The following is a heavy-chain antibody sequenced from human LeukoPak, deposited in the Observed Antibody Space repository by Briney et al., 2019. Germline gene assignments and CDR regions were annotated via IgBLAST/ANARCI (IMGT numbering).Heavy chain of an antibody. D-gene: IGHD3-10*01. CDR1: GFTFTSSA. Sequence: GTSVKVSCKASGFTFTSSAVQWVRQARGQRLEWIGWIVVGSGNTNYAQKFQERVTIARDMSTSTAYMELSSLRSEDTAVYYCAAGYYYGSGSYYNAKPFDYWGQGTLVAVSS. CDR2: IVVGSGNT. J-gene: IGHJ4*02. V-gene: IGHV1-58*01. CDR3: AAGYYYGSGSYYNAKPFDY.